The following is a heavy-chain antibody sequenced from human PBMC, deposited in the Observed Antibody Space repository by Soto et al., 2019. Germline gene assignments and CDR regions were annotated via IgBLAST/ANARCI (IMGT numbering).Heavy chain of an antibody. Sequence: SETLSLTCTVSGGSVSSGSYYWSWIRQPPGKGLEWIGYIYYSGSTNYNPSLKSRVTISVDTSKNQFSLKLSSVTAADTAVYYCARDEFRGGSCSAACGSYYYYCMVVWDPGTMVTV. J-gene: IGHJ6*02. CDR1: GGSVSSGSYY. CDR2: IYYSGST. V-gene: IGHV4-61*01. D-gene: IGHD2-15*01. CDR3: ARDEFRGGSCSAACGSYYYYCMVV.